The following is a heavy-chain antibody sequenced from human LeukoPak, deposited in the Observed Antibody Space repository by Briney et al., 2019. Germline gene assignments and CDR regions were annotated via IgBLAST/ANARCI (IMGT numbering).Heavy chain of an antibody. CDR1: GFTFSSYA. CDR3: AKDPNVAHGWRPYGMDV. V-gene: IGHV3-23*01. CDR2: ISGSGGST. D-gene: IGHD6-19*01. Sequence: GGSLRLSCAASGFTFSSYAMNWVRQAPGKGLEWVSAISGSGGSTYYADSVKGRFTISRDNSKNTLYLQMNSLRAEDTAIYYCAKDPNVAHGWRPYGMDVWGQGTTVTVSS. J-gene: IGHJ6*02.